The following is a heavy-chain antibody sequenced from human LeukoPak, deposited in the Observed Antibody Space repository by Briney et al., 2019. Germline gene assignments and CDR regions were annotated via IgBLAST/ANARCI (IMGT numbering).Heavy chain of an antibody. CDR1: GGTFSSYA. CDR2: IIPIFGTA. CDR3: ARVSLSGGRTGFDY. V-gene: IGHV1-69*05. J-gene: IGHJ4*02. D-gene: IGHD2-15*01. Sequence: SVKVSCKASGGTFSSYAISWVRQAPGQGLEWMGGIIPIFGTANYAQKFQGRVTTTTDESTSTAYMELSSLRSEDTAVYYCARVSLSGGRTGFDYWGQGTLVTVSS.